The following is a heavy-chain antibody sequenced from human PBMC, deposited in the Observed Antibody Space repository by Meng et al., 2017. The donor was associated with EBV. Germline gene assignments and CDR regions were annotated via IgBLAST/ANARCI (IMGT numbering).Heavy chain of an antibody. D-gene: IGHD5-12*01. CDR2: TTPVFGIA. CDR1: GNKSNNFG. Sequence: QVQLVQSGAEGKKPRSSVRVSCKGSGNKSNNFGISWVRQAPGQGLEWMGDTTPVFGIANYAESFQGRVTISADTSTRTAYMDLSSLRSDDTAVYYCVRDLWLRIGECVWGQGTLVTVSS. CDR3: VRDLWLRIGECV. J-gene: IGHJ4*02. V-gene: IGHV1-69*17.